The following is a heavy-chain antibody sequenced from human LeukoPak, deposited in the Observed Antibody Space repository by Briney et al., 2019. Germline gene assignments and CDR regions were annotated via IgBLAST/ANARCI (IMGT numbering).Heavy chain of an antibody. D-gene: IGHD5-12*01. CDR2: INAGNGNS. Sequence: ASVKVSCKASGYTFTSYAMHWVRQAPGQRLEWMGWINAGNGNSKYSQKFQGRVTITRDTSASTAYMELSSLRSEDTAVYYCARGRGYSGYDSGFDYWGQGTLVTVSS. V-gene: IGHV1-3*01. CDR3: ARGRGYSGYDSGFDY. CDR1: GYTFTSYA. J-gene: IGHJ4*02.